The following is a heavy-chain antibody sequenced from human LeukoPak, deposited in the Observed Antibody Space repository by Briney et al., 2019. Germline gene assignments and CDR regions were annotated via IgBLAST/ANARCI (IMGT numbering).Heavy chain of an antibody. J-gene: IGHJ4*01. CDR2: ISGSGGST. Sequence: GGSLRLSCAASGFTFSSYAMSWVRQAPGKGLEWVSAISGSGGSTYYADSVKGRFTISRDNSKNTLYLQMNSLRAEDTAVYYCAKRXRTXLXXVXXXXXDYXXXGTLVTVS. CDR1: GFTFSSYA. V-gene: IGHV3-23*01. CDR3: AKRXRTXLXXVXXXXXDY.